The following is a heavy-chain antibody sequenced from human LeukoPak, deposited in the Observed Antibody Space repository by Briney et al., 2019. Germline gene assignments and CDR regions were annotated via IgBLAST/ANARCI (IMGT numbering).Heavy chain of an antibody. CDR1: GFIFSSYW. Sequence: PGGSLRLSCAASGFIFSSYWMNWARQAPGKGLEWVATINTNGNVNYYVDSVKGRLIISRDNTQNLLFLQRRNLRAEDTAVYFCAGGGGLDVWGQGATVTVSS. CDR3: AGGGGLDV. CDR2: INTNGNVN. V-gene: IGHV3-7*03. J-gene: IGHJ6*02. D-gene: IGHD3-16*01.